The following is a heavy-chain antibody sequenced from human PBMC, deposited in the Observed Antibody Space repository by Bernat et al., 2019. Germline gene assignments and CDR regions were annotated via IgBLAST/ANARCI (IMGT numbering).Heavy chain of an antibody. CDR2: ISGSGGST. Sequence: EVQLLESGGGLVQPGGSLRLSCAASGFTFSSYAMSWVRQAPGKGLEWVSAISGSGGSTYYADSVKGRFTISRDNSKNTLYLQMNSLRAEDTAVYYCTTGYSSRYYFDYWGQGTLVTVSS. V-gene: IGHV3-23*01. CDR3: TTGYSSRYYFDY. CDR1: GFTFSSYA. J-gene: IGHJ4*02. D-gene: IGHD6-13*01.